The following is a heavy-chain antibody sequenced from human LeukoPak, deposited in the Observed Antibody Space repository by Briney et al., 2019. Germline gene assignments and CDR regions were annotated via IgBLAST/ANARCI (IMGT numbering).Heavy chain of an antibody. CDR1: GITLSNYG. CDR3: AKRGVVIRVILVGFHKEAYYFDS. Sequence: AGSLRLSCAVSGITLSNYGMSWVRQAPGKGLEWVAGISDSGGRTNYADSVKGRFTISRDNPKNTLYLQMNSLRAEDTAVYFCAKRGVVIRVILVGFHKEAYYFDSWGQGALVTVPS. CDR2: ISDSGGRT. D-gene: IGHD3-22*01. V-gene: IGHV3-23*01. J-gene: IGHJ4*02.